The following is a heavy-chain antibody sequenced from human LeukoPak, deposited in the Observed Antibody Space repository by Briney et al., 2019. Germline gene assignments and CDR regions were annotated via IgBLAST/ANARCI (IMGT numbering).Heavy chain of an antibody. D-gene: IGHD1-26*01. J-gene: IGHJ6*02. CDR3: ARVVYGMDV. CDR2: ISGSGGST. V-gene: IGHV3-23*01. CDR1: GFTFSSYA. Sequence: PGGSLRLSCAASGFTFSSYAMSWVRQAPGKGLEWVSAISGSGGSTYYADSVKGRFTISRDNAKNSLYLQMNSLRAEDTAVYYCARVVYGMDVWGQGTTVTVSS.